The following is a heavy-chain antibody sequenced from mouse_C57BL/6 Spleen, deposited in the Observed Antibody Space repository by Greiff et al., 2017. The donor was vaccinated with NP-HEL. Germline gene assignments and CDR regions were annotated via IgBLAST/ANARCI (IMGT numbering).Heavy chain of an antibody. CDR1: GYTFTSYW. CDR3: ARKRYDGSSYAMDY. V-gene: IGHV1-61*01. CDR2: IYPSDSET. D-gene: IGHD2-3*01. J-gene: IGHJ4*01. Sequence: QVQLQQPGAELVRPGSSVKLSCKASGYTFTSYWMDWVKQRPGQGLEWIGNIYPSDSETHYNQKFKDKATLTVDKSSSTAYMQRSSLTSEDSAVYYCARKRYDGSSYAMDYWGQGTSVTVSS.